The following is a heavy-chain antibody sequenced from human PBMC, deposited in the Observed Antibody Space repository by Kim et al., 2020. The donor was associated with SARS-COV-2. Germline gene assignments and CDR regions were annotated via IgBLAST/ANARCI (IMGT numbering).Heavy chain of an antibody. D-gene: IGHD1-26*01. CDR2: ISSAGDT. J-gene: IGHJ6*03. V-gene: IGHV3-13*01. Sequence: GGSLRLSCAASGFTFSSYDMNWVRQAPGKGLEWVSAISSAGDTSYQADAVNRLTTITKNTTKTSYLLKISRRTADATVVYCCRGDHDDAWYSGSFYYYY. CDR1: GFTFSSYD. CDR3: CRGDHDDAWYSGSFYYYY.